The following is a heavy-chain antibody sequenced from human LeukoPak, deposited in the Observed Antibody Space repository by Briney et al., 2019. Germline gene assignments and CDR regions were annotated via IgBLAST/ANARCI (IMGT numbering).Heavy chain of an antibody. D-gene: IGHD1-26*01. CDR3: ARYIVGATTMAFDI. CDR2: IYYSGST. CDR1: GGSISSYY. V-gene: IGHV4-59*01. J-gene: IGHJ3*02. Sequence: PSETLSLTCTVFGGSISSYYWSWIRQPPGKGLEWIGYIYYSGSTNYNPSLKSRVTISVDTSKNQFSLKLSSVTAADTAVYYCARYIVGATTMAFDIWGQGIMATVSS.